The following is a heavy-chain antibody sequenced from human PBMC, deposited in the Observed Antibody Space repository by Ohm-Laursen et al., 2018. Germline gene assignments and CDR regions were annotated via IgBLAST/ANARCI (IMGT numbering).Heavy chain of an antibody. J-gene: IGHJ6*02. D-gene: IGHD2-2*01. CDR2: IYHSGST. CDR1: GDSINSSY. Sequence: SDTLSLTCTVSGDSINSSYWSWIRQPPGKGLEWIGYIYHSGSTTYNSSLKSRVTISVDKSTNRFSLKLSSVTAADTAVYYCARAMHNEYYGMDVWGRGTTVTVSS. CDR3: ARAMHNEYYGMDV. V-gene: IGHV4-59*12.